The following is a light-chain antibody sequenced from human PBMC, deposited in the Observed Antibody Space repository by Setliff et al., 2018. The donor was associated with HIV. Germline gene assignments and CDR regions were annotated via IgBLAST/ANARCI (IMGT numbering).Light chain of an antibody. CDR2: EVR. V-gene: IGLV2-23*02. J-gene: IGLJ1*01. CDR1: SGDVGIYNL. CDR3: CSYAGSSTFPYV. Sequence: QSALTQAASVSGSPGQSITISCTGTSGDVGIYNLVSWYQQHPGKAPKLMIYEVRKRPSVVSNRFSGSKSGNTASLTISWLQAEDEADYYCCSYAGSSTFPYVFGTGTKV.